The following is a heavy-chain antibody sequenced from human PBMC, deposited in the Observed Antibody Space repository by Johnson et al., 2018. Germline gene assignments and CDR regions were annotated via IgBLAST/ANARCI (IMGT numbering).Heavy chain of an antibody. J-gene: IGHJ3*02. CDR1: GYTFTRHY. CDR3: SVSSDAFDI. V-gene: IGHV1-46*01. Sequence: QVQLVQSGAEVKKXGASVKVXCKASGYTFTRHYMHWVRQAPGQGLEWMGIINPSGGSTSYAQKFQGRVPMTRDTSTSTVYMELSSLRSEDTAMYYCSVSSDAFDIWGQGTMVTVSS. CDR2: INPSGGST. D-gene: IGHD2-2*01.